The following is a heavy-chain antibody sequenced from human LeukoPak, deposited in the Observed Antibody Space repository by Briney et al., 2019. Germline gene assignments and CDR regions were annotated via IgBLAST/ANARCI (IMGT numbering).Heavy chain of an antibody. Sequence: PGRSLRLSCAASGFTFSSYGMHWVPQAPGKGLEWVAVIWYDGSNKYYADSVKGRFTISRDNSKNTLYLKMNSLRAEDTAVYYCARQYSGSYYHYYYGMDVWGQGTTVTVSS. CDR2: IWYDGSNK. D-gene: IGHD1-26*01. V-gene: IGHV3-33*01. J-gene: IGHJ6*02. CDR3: ARQYSGSYYHYYYGMDV. CDR1: GFTFSSYG.